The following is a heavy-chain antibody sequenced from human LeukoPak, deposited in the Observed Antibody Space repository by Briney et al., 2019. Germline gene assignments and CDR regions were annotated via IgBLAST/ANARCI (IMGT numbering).Heavy chain of an antibody. CDR3: ARDPNFQYCSGGSCSIDY. CDR1: GFTFSSYW. Sequence: GGSLRLSXAASGFTFSSYWMSWVRQAPGKGLEWVANIKQDGSEKYYVDSVKGRFTISRDNAKNPLYLQMNSLRAEDTAVYYCARDPNFQYCSGGSCSIDYWGQGTLVTVSS. CDR2: IKQDGSEK. J-gene: IGHJ4*02. D-gene: IGHD2-15*01. V-gene: IGHV3-7*01.